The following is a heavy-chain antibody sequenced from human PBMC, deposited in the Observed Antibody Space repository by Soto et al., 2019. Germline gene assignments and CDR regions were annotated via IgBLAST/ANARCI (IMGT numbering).Heavy chain of an antibody. CDR1: GFTFSSYS. V-gene: IGHV3-21*01. CDR2: ISSSSSYI. CDR3: ARDRRGAVTARVEYYYYYYGMDV. Sequence: GGSLRLSCAASGFTFSSYSMNWVRQAPGKGLEWVSSISSSSSYIYYADSVKGRFTISRDNAKNSLYLQMNSLRAEDTAVYYCARDRRGAVTARVEYYYYYYGMDVWGQGTTVTVS. J-gene: IGHJ6*02. D-gene: IGHD5-18*01.